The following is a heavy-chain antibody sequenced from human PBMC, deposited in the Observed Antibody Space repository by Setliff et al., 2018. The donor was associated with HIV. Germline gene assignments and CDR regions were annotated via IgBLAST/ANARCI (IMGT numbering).Heavy chain of an antibody. CDR2: IKPDGSEK. D-gene: IGHD3-10*01. V-gene: IGHV3-7*01. J-gene: IGHJ4*02. Sequence: PVGSLRLSCAASGFTFSTFWMSWVRQAPGKGLEWVANIKPDGSEKYYADSVKGRFTISRDNAKNSLYLQMNSLRPEDTAVYYCARLRPYNSALDYWGQGTLVTVSS. CDR1: GFTFSTFW. CDR3: ARLRPYNSALDY.